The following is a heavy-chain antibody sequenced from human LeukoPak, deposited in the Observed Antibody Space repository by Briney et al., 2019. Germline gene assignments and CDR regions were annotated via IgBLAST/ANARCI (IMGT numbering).Heavy chain of an antibody. V-gene: IGHV1-2*02. Sequence: GASVKVSCKASGYTFTGYYMHWVRQAPGQGLEWMGWINPNSGGTNYAQKFQGRVTMTRDTSISTAYMELSRLRSDDTAVYYCARGSYDYVWGSYRPSYDIWGQGTLVTVSS. CDR2: INPNSGGT. CDR3: ARGSYDYVWGSYRPSYDI. CDR1: GYTFTGYY. J-gene: IGHJ4*02. D-gene: IGHD3-16*02.